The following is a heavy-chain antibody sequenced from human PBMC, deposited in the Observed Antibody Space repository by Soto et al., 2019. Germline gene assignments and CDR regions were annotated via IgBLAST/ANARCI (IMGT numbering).Heavy chain of an antibody. J-gene: IGHJ6*02. V-gene: IGHV4-4*07. CDR2: INTDGLS. CDR1: GVSITSYY. CDR3: ARVPVAVAASVDYYGLYA. Sequence: QVQLEESGPGLVRPSETLSLTCSVSGVSITSYYWSWIRQPAGGGLEWMGRINTDGLSTNSTSFQSRITTSLDTSPNQVTRRLISVTSADTAVYFCARVPVAVAASVDYYGLYAWGQGTTVPVSS. D-gene: IGHD5-12*01.